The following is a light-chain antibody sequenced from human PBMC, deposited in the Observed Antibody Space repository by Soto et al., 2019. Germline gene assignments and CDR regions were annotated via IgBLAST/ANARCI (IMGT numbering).Light chain of an antibody. CDR3: QQRSNWPWT. J-gene: IGKJ1*01. V-gene: IGKV3-11*01. CDR1: QSVSSQ. Sequence: EIVLTQSPATLSLSPGERATLSCRASQSVSSQLAWYQQKPGQAPMLLIYAASKRATGIPARFSGSGSGTDFTLTISSLETEDFAVYYCQQRSNWPWTFGQGTKAEI. CDR2: AAS.